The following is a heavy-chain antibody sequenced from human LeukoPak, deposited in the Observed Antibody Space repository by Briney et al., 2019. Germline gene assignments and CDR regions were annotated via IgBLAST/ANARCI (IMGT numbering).Heavy chain of an antibody. CDR2: IPWTNAGV. V-gene: IGHV3-9*01. Sequence: GRSLRLSCAASGFKFDDYAMHWARQAPGKGLEWVSSIPWTNAGVAYADSVKGRCTISRDNAKNYVYLELKSLRAEDTALYYCAKGRGADTSYGMNVWGQGTTVIVSS. CDR3: AKGRGADTSYGMNV. CDR1: GFKFDDYA. D-gene: IGHD5-18*01. J-gene: IGHJ6*02.